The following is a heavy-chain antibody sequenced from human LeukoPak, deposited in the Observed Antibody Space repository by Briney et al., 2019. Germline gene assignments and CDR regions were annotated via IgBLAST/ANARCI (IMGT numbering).Heavy chain of an antibody. Sequence: SETLSLTCTVSGGSISSYYWSWIRQPPGKGLEWIGYIYYSGRTNYTPSLKSRVTISVDTSKNQFSLKLSSVTAADTAVYYCARDHTAMGFDYWGQGTLVTVSS. CDR3: ARDHTAMGFDY. CDR2: IYYSGRT. J-gene: IGHJ4*02. CDR1: GGSISSYY. V-gene: IGHV4-59*01. D-gene: IGHD5-18*01.